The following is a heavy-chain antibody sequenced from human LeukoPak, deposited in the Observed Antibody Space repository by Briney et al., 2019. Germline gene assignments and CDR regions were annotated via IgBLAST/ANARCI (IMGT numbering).Heavy chain of an antibody. V-gene: IGHV4-34*01. CDR2: INHSGST. J-gene: IGHJ4*02. CDR1: GGSFSGYY. Sequence: SETLSLTCAVYGGSFSGYYWSWIRQPPGKGLEWIGEINHSGSTNYNPSLKSRVTISVDTSKNQFSLKLSSVTAADTAVYYCARDRILVNNDILTGYSDYWGQGTVVTVSS. D-gene: IGHD3-9*01. CDR3: ARDRILVNNDILTGYSDY.